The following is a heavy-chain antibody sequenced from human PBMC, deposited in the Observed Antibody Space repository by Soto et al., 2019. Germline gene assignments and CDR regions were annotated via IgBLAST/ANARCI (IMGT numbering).Heavy chain of an antibody. D-gene: IGHD6-13*01. V-gene: IGHV4-4*02. CDR2: TSHDGVT. CDR1: SGSIDNVYW. Sequence: ASETLSLTCAVSSGSIDNVYWWSWVRQSPGKGLEWIGETSHDGVTNYNPSLEGRVTISIDKSKNQFSLTLNSVTAADTAVYYCARGGGSPYHNHEFDFWGQGTLVTVSS. CDR3: ARGGGSPYHNHEFDF. J-gene: IGHJ4*02.